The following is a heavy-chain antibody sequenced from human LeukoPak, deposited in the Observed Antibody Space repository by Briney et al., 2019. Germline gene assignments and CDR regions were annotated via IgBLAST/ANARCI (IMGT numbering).Heavy chain of an antibody. V-gene: IGHV1-8*01. CDR1: GYTFTSYD. J-gene: IGHJ5*02. CDR3: ARDNLWFGELYHWFDP. D-gene: IGHD3-10*01. CDR2: MNPNSGNT. Sequence: ASVKVSCKASGYTFTSYDINWVRQATGQGLEWMGWMNPNSGNTGYAQKFQGRVTMTRNTSISTAYMELSSLRSEDTAVYYCARDNLWFGELYHWFDPWGQGTLVTVSS.